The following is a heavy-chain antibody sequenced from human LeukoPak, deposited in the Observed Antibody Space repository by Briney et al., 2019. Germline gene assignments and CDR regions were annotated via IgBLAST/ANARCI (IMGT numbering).Heavy chain of an antibody. CDR1: GGSISRIDYH. V-gene: IGHV4-39*01. Sequence: SETLSLTCAVSGGSISRIDYHWGWIRQPPGKGLEWIASIFHSGSTYYNPSLRSRVTISIDKSKNQLSLRLRSATAADTAVYYCAGIVRGWELTARPKRFDPWGQGTLVTVSS. J-gene: IGHJ5*02. CDR3: AGIVRGWELTARPKRFDP. CDR2: IFHSGST. D-gene: IGHD1-26*01.